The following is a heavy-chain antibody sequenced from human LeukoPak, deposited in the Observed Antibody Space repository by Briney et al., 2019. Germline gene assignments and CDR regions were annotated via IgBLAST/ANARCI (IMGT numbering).Heavy chain of an antibody. J-gene: IGHJ6*03. CDR1: GFTFSTFA. D-gene: IGHD3-22*01. CDR3: AKTMIVGYYYYMDV. Sequence: SGGSLRLSCAASGFTFSTFAMIWVRQPPGKGLEWVSSIFPSGGEIHYANSVRGRFTISRDNSKNTLYLQMNSLRAEDTAVYYCAKTMIVGYYYYMDVWGKGTTVTISS. CDR2: IFPSGGEI. V-gene: IGHV3-23*01.